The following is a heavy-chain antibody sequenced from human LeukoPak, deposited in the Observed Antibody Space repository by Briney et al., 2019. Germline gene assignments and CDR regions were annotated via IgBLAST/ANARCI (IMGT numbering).Heavy chain of an antibody. CDR2: INESGGT. J-gene: IGHJ4*02. Sequence: SETLSLTCAVYGGSFSGYYWSWIRQPPGKGLEWIGEINESGGTNYNPSLKSRVTILVDTPKNQFSPKLSSVTAADTAVYYCATERRYSSGRWDYYFDYWGQGILVTVSS. D-gene: IGHD6-19*01. CDR1: GGSFSGYY. CDR3: ATERRYSSGRWDYYFDY. V-gene: IGHV4-34*01.